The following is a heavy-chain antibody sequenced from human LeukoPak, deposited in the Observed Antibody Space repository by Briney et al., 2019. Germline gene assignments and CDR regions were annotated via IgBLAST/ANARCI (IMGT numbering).Heavy chain of an antibody. D-gene: IGHD3-10*01. V-gene: IGHV4-34*01. J-gene: IGHJ5*02. CDR2: INHSGTT. CDR3: AKGGERFGSGSYNWFDP. Sequence: SETLSLTCAVYGGSFNGYYWSWIRQPPGKGLEWIGEINHSGTTNYNPSLKSRVTISVDKSKNQFFLNLRSVTAADTAVYYCAKGGERFGSGSYNWFDPWGRGILVTVSS. CDR1: GGSFNGYY.